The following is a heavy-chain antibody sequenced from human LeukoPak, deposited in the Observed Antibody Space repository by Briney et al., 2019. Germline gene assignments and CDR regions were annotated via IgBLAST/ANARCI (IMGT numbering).Heavy chain of an antibody. V-gene: IGHV3-30*03. D-gene: IGHD3-22*01. CDR2: ISFDGRNQ. CDR3: AIGNYYFGSNGHYSGY. Sequence: GGSLRLSCAASGFAFSIYVMHWVRQTPGKGLEWVAGISFDGRNQDYVDSVKGRFTISRDKSKNTLYLQMNSLRAEDTAVYHCAIGNYYFGSNGHYSGYWGQGTLVTVSS. J-gene: IGHJ4*02. CDR1: GFAFSIYV.